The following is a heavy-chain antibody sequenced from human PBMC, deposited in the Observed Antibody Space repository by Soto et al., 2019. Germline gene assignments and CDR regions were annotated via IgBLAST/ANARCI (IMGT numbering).Heavy chain of an antibody. V-gene: IGHV3-23*01. CDR1: GFIFENFG. CDR2: ISGSGFKE. Sequence: GGSLRLSCAASGFIFENFGMSWVRQAPGKGLEWISSISGSGFKEYYADSVKGRFTISRDNSKSTVYLELNNLSAEDTAVYHCAKNQGVELVPLATVDWFDPWGQGSVVTVSS. CDR3: AKNQGVELVPLATVDWFDP. D-gene: IGHD1-26*01. J-gene: IGHJ5*02.